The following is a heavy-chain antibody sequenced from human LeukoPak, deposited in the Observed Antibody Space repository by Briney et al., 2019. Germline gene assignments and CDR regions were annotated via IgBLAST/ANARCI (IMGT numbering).Heavy chain of an antibody. J-gene: IGHJ4*02. D-gene: IGHD3-3*01. CDR3: AKTTSPFWSGPLDFDY. V-gene: IGHV3-23*01. Sequence: PGGSLRLSCAASGFVFSSFAMSWVRQAPGKGLEWVSVFSASGSSTYYADSVKGRFTISRDNSKNTVYLQMNSLRAEDTAVYYCAKTTSPFWSGPLDFDYWGQGTLVTVSS. CDR2: FSASGSST. CDR1: GFVFSSFA.